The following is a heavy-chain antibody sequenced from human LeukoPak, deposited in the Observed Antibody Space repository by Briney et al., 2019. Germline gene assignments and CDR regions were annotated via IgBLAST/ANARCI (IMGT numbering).Heavy chain of an antibody. CDR3: VLVLVAGANGHDAFDI. D-gene: IGHD4/OR15-4a*01. CDR2: ISFDGNTK. Sequence: GGSLRLSCAASGFTFKNYGMHWVRQAPGKGLEWVAVISFDGNTKHYIDSVKGRFTISRDNPKNTLLLQMSSLTAEDTAVYYCVLVLVAGANGHDAFDIWGRGTMVTVSS. V-gene: IGHV3-30*03. CDR1: GFTFKNYG. J-gene: IGHJ3*02.